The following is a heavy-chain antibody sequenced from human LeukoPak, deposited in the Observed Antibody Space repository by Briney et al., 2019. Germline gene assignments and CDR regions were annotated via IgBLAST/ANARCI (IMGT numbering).Heavy chain of an antibody. Sequence: PGRSLRLSCATSGFTFTSYGMHWVRQAPGKGLERVAVIWYDGSNKYYADSVKGRFTISRDDSKNTLYLQMNSLRAEDTAVYYCARDRAIDWGQGTLVTVSS. V-gene: IGHV3-33*01. D-gene: IGHD5-24*01. CDR1: GFTFTSYG. CDR2: IWYDGSNK. J-gene: IGHJ4*02. CDR3: ARDRAID.